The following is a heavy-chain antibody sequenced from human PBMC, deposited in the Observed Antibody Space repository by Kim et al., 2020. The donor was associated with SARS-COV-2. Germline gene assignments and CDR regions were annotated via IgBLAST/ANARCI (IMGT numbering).Heavy chain of an antibody. V-gene: IGHV4-31*03. CDR3: ARAVKQQLVLLHFDY. CDR2: IYYSGST. D-gene: IGHD6-13*01. CDR1: GGSISSGGYY. J-gene: IGHJ4*02. Sequence: SETLSLICTVSGGSISSGGYYWSWIRQHPGKGLEWIGYIYYSGSTYYNPSLKSRVTISVDTSKNQFSLKLSSVTAADTAVYYCARAVKQQLVLLHFDYWGQGTLVTVSS.